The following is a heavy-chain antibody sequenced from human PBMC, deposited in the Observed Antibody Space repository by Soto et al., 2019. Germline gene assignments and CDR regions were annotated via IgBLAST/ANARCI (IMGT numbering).Heavy chain of an antibody. V-gene: IGHV4-30-4*01. CDR3: ARVMAAMQKWLDP. J-gene: IGHJ5*02. CDR2: IYHTGTT. Sequence: QVQLPESGPGLVKPSQTLSLTCTVSGGSISNVGYFWSWIRQPPGKVLEWIGFIYHTGTTYYNSSLRSRVSISIATSKSQFSLQLNSVTAADTAVYYCARVMAAMQKWLDPWGQGTLVTVAP. CDR1: GGSISNVGYF. D-gene: IGHD2-2*01.